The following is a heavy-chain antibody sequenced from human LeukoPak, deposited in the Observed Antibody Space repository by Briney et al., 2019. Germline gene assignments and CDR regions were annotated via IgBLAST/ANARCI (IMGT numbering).Heavy chain of an antibody. J-gene: IGHJ4*02. D-gene: IGHD3-16*01. V-gene: IGHV4-34*01. Sequence: SETLSLTCAVYGGSFSGYYWSWIRQPPGKGLEWIGEINHSGSTNYNPSLKSRVTISVDTSKNQFSLKLSSVTAADTAVYYCARRRAGDYVWAHDYWGQGTLVTVSS. CDR2: INHSGST. CDR1: GGSFSGYY. CDR3: ARRRAGDYVWAHDY.